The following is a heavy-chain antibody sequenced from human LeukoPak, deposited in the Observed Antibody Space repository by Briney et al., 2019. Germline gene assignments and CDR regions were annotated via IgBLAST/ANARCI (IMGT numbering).Heavy chain of an antibody. D-gene: IGHD3-9*01. CDR1: GYTFTSYD. J-gene: IGHJ3*02. Sequence: GASVKVSCKASGYTFTSYDINWVRQATGQGLEWMGWMNPNSGNTGYAQKFQGRVTMTRNTSISTAYMELSSLRSEDTAVYYCARGGGVLNGLGNAFDIWGQGTMVTVSS. CDR2: MNPNSGNT. CDR3: ARGGGVLNGLGNAFDI. V-gene: IGHV1-8*01.